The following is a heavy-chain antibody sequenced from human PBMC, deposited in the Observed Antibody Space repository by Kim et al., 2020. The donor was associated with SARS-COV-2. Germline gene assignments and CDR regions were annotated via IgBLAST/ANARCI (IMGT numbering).Heavy chain of an antibody. J-gene: IGHJ4*02. D-gene: IGHD6-19*01. Sequence: RFTISRDNSKNTLYLQMNSLRAEDTAVYYCAKVGYKQGIAVAGPQYYFDYWGQGTLVTVSS. CDR3: AKVGYKQGIAVAGPQYYFDY. V-gene: IGHV3-23*01.